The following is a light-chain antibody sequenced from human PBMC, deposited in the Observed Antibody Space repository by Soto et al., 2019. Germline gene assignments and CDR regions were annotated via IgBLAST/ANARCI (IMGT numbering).Light chain of an antibody. CDR2: DAS. Sequence: DIQMTQTPSTLSASVGDRVTITCRTSQSITNWVAWYQQKVGRAPKLLLYDASTLETGVPSRFSGSGSGTEFTLTISSLQPDDFATYYCQQYKIYSQTFGQGTRVEIK. CDR3: QQYKIYSQT. V-gene: IGKV1-5*01. J-gene: IGKJ1*01. CDR1: QSITNW.